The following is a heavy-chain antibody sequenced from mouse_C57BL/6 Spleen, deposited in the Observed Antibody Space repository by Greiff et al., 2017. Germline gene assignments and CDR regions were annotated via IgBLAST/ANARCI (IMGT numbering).Heavy chain of an antibody. J-gene: IGHJ4*01. CDR3: ARLIYYYGSSYERAMDD. Sequence: QVQLQQSGAELMKPGASVKLSCKATGYTFTGYWIEWVKQRPGHGLEWIGEILPGSGSTNYNEQFKGKATFTADTSSDTAYMQLSSLTTEDSAIYYCARLIYYYGSSYERAMDDWGQGTSVTVSS. V-gene: IGHV1-9*01. CDR2: ILPGSGST. CDR1: GYTFTGYW. D-gene: IGHD1-1*01.